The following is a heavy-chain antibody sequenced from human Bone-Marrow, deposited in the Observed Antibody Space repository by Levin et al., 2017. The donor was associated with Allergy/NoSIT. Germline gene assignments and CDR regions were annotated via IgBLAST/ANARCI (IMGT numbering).Heavy chain of an antibody. CDR1: GFTFRHYT. CDR2: ITSSGDST. Sequence: GGSLRLSCAASGFTFRHYTMNWVRQAPGTVLEWVSCITSSGDSTYYADSVKGRFTISRANAKNSLYLQLNRLREEEPAMYYCAREPARGYYDSSGYSGDHWGEGTLVTVSS. D-gene: IGHD3-22*01. CDR3: AREPARGYYDSSGYSGDH. J-gene: IGHJ4*02. V-gene: IGHV3-48*02.